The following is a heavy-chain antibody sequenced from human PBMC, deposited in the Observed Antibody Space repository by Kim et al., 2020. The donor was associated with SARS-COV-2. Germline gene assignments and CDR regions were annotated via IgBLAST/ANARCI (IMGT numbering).Heavy chain of an antibody. Sequence: SETLSLTCTVSGGSISSSSYYWGWIRQPPGKGLEWIGSIYYSGSTYYNPSLKSRVTISVDTSKNQFSLKLSSVTAADTAVYYCARDGSIVVVPAAIPLGMDVWGQGTTVTVSS. CDR3: ARDGSIVVVPAAIPLGMDV. V-gene: IGHV4-39*07. D-gene: IGHD2-2*01. CDR2: IYYSGST. CDR1: GGSISSSSYY. J-gene: IGHJ6*02.